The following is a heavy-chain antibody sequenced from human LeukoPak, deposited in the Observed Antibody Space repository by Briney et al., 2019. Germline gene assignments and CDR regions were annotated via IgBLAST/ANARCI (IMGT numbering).Heavy chain of an antibody. CDR1: GDSVSSNSAA. D-gene: IGHD6-13*01. J-gene: IGHJ6*02. CDR3: ARAHYISNLYEGVDV. CDR2: TYYRSKWYN. Sequence: SQTLSLTFAISGDSVSSNSAAWNWIRQSPSRGLEWLGRTYYRSKWYNDYAVSMKSRITINPDTSKNQFSLQLNSVTPEDTAAYYCARAHYISNLYEGVDVWGQGTTVTVSS. V-gene: IGHV6-1*01.